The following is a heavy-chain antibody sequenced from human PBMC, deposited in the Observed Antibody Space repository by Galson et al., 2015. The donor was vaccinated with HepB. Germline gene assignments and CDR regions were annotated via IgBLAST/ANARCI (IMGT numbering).Heavy chain of an antibody. CDR2: ISYDGSNK. V-gene: IGHV3-30*18. J-gene: IGHJ2*01. D-gene: IGHD2-15*01. CDR3: AKDGNCSGGSCYSSRYFDL. Sequence: SLRLSCAASGFTFSSYGMHWVRQAPGKGLEWVAVISYDGSNKYYADSVKGRFTISRDNSKNTLYLQMNSLRAEDTAVYYCAKDGNCSGGSCYSSRYFDLWGRGTLVTVSS. CDR1: GFTFSSYG.